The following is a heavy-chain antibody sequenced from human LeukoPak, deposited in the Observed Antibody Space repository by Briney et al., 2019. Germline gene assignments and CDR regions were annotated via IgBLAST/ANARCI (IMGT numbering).Heavy chain of an antibody. CDR2: INPNSGGT. J-gene: IGHJ5*02. V-gene: IGHV1-2*02. Sequence: GASVKVSCKASGYTFTGYYMHWVRQAPGQGLEWMGWINPNSGGTNYALKFQGRVTMTRDTSISTAYMELSRLRSDDTAVYYCARDRGVVVTAIEVPRDWFDPWGQGTLVTVSS. CDR3: ARDRGVVVTAIEVPRDWFDP. CDR1: GYTFTGYY. D-gene: IGHD2-21*02.